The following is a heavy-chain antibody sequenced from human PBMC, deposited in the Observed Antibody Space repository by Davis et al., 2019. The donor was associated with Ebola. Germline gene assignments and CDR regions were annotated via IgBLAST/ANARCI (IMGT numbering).Heavy chain of an antibody. CDR1: VITFSSYA. Sequence: GGSLRLSCTDSVITFSSYAMTWVRQAPGKGLEWVSSISGISYYIYYALSVKGRFTTSRDNARNLVYVQMNSLRAEDTALYHCTRVNAVTGYSRFDSWGQGTLVTVSS. J-gene: IGHJ5*01. CDR2: ISGISYYI. D-gene: IGHD3-9*01. CDR3: TRVNAVTGYSRFDS. V-gene: IGHV3-21*04.